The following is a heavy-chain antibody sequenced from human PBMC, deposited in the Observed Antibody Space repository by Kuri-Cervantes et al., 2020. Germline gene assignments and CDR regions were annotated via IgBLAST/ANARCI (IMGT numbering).Heavy chain of an antibody. D-gene: IGHD2-2*01. V-gene: IGHV3-23*01. CDR2: ISGSGGST. CDR3: AKEKRGYCSSTSCYFDYYYYYGMDV. CDR1: GFTFSSYA. J-gene: IGHJ6*02. Sequence: GESLKISCAASGFTFSSYAMSWVRQAPGKGLEWVSAISGSGGSTYYADSVKGRFTISRDNSKNTLYLQMNSLRAEDTAVYYCAKEKRGYCSSTSCYFDYYYYYGMDVWGQGTTVTVSS.